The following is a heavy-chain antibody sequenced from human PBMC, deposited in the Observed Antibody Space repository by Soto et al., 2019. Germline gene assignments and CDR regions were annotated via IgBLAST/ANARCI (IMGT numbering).Heavy chain of an antibody. CDR2: ISYDGSNK. D-gene: IGHD2-21*02. CDR1: GFTFSSYG. CDR3: AKVARGDWGYFDY. V-gene: IGHV3-30*18. Sequence: GGSLRLSCAASGFTFSSYGMHWVRQAPGKGLEWVAVISYDGSNKYYADSVKGRFTISRDNSKNTLYLQMNSLRAEDTAVYYCAKVARGDWGYFDYWGQGTLVTVSS. J-gene: IGHJ4*02.